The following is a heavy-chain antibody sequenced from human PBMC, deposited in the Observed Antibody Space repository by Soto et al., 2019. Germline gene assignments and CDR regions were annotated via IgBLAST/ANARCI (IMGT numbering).Heavy chain of an antibody. D-gene: IGHD3-22*01. CDR1: GFTFSSYW. Sequence: GGSLRLSCAASGFTFSSYWMHWVRQAPGKGLVWVSRINSDGSSTSYADSVKGRFTISRDNAKNTLYLQMNSLRAEDTAVYYCAIRASYYDGSGYFDYWGQGTLVTVS. CDR2: INSDGSST. CDR3: AIRASYYDGSGYFDY. J-gene: IGHJ4*02. V-gene: IGHV3-74*01.